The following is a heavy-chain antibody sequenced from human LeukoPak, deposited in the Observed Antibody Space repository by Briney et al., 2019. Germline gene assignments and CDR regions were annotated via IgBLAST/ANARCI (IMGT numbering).Heavy chain of an antibody. Sequence: SETLSLTCTVSGGSISSGGYYWSWIRQHPGKGLEWIGYIYYSGSTYYNPSLKSRVTISVDTSKNQFSLKLSSVTAADTAVYYCARQELAYYYDSSGYLDYWGQGTLVTVSS. CDR2: IYYSGST. J-gene: IGHJ4*02. D-gene: IGHD3-22*01. CDR1: GGSISSGGYY. CDR3: ARQELAYYYDSSGYLDY. V-gene: IGHV4-31*03.